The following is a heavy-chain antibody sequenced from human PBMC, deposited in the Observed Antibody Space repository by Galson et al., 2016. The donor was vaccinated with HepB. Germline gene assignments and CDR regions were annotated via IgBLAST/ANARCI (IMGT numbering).Heavy chain of an antibody. D-gene: IGHD3-10*01. CDR1: GGSVKYFY. V-gene: IGHV4-59*02. Sequence: ETLSLTCSVSGGSVKYFYWSWVRQPPGKTLEWIGHTYYTGNTRYNPSLSRRVSISLDTSKNEVSLQLTSATAADTAVYYCARDIGEGYYGYGVLDFWGPGALVTVSS. CDR2: TYYTGNT. J-gene: IGHJ4*02. CDR3: ARDIGEGYYGYGVLDF.